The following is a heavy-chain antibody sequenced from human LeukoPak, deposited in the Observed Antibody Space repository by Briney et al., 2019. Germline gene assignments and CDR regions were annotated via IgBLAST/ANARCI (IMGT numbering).Heavy chain of an antibody. J-gene: IGHJ6*02. V-gene: IGHV1-58*01. CDR1: GFSFATSA. D-gene: IGHD4-17*01. CDR3: AATLTVTTGSTYYGMDV. Sequence: SVTVSCTASGFSFATSAVQWVRQARGQRLEWIGWIVVGSSHTNYAQKFQDRVTITRDMPTTTAYMELSSLRSEDTAVYYCAATLTVTTGSTYYGMDVWGQGTSVTVSS. CDR2: IVVGSSHT.